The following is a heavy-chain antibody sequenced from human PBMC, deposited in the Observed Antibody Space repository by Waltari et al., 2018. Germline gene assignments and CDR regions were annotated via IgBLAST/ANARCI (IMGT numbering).Heavy chain of an antibody. J-gene: IGHJ4*02. Sequence: QVTLKESGPVLLQPTQTLTLTCAFSGFSLTTRGLSVSWIRQSPGRALEWLARIDWDDEKFYSTSLKTRLTISKDTSKNQVVLTSTNMDPVDTATYYCARGISIPELYYFDFWGRGTLVTVSS. CDR3: ARGISIPELYYFDF. CDR1: GFSLTTRGLS. CDR2: IDWDDEK. V-gene: IGHV2-70*16. D-gene: IGHD3-3*02.